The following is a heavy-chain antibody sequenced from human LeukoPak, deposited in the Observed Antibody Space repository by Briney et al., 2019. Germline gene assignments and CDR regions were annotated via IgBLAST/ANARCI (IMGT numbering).Heavy chain of an antibody. CDR3: VRGSGWLFDY. J-gene: IGHJ4*02. Sequence: PGGSLRLSCAASGFTFSSYWMHWVRQAPGKGLVWVSRINSDGSSKSYADSVKGRFTISRDNAKNTLYPQMNSLRAEDTAVYYCVRGSGWLFDYWGQGTLVTVSS. D-gene: IGHD6-19*01. V-gene: IGHV3-74*01. CDR1: GFTFSSYW. CDR2: INSDGSSK.